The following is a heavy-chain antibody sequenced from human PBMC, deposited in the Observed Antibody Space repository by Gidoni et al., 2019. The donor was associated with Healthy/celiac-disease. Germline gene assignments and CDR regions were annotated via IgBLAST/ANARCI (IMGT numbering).Heavy chain of an antibody. CDR3: TRHDYGDYGDYYNGMDV. D-gene: IGHD4-17*01. CDR2: INSDGSST. Sequence: EVQLVESGGGLIQPGGSLRLSCAASGFTFSIYWMHWVRQAPGKGLVWVSRINSDGSSTSYADSVKGRFTISRDNAKNTLFLQMNSLRAEDTAVYYCTRHDYGDYGDYYNGMDVWGQGTTVTVSS. V-gene: IGHV3-74*01. J-gene: IGHJ6*02. CDR1: GFTFSIYW.